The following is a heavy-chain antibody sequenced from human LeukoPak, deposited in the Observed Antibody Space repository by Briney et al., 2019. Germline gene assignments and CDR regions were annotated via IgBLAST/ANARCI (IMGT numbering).Heavy chain of an antibody. D-gene: IGHD3-22*01. CDR1: GFLFSSYS. J-gene: IGHJ4*02. V-gene: IGHV3-48*01. CDR2: ISCRRSHI. Sequence: PGGSLSLLCGACGFLFSSYSMNCAPEATGRGLEWVSYISCRRSHIYYADSVKGRSILSRENANNSLYVQMNSLRAEDTAVYYCARSRARGYDSSGQNDYWGQGTLVTVSS. CDR3: ARSRARGYDSSGQNDY.